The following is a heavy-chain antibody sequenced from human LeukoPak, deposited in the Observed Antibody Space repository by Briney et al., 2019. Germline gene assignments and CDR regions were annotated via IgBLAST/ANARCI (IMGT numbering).Heavy chain of an antibody. Sequence: GGSLRLSCAASGFTFSSYSMNWVRQAPGKGLEWVSSISSSSSYIYYADSVKGRFTISRDNAKNSLYLQMNSLRAEDTAVYYCARVPPRYCSSTSCYPGAFDIWGQGTMATVSS. J-gene: IGHJ3*02. CDR1: GFTFSSYS. D-gene: IGHD2-2*01. V-gene: IGHV3-21*01. CDR3: ARVPPRYCSSTSCYPGAFDI. CDR2: ISSSSSYI.